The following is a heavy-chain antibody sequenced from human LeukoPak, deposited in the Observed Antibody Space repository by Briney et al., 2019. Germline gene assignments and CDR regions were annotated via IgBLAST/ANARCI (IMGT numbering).Heavy chain of an antibody. CDR2: ISGDGRST. CDR1: GFTFDDYA. D-gene: IGHD2-2*01. V-gene: IGHV3-43*02. J-gene: IGHJ4*02. Sequence: GGSLILSCAASGFTFDDYAMLWVRQPPGKGLEWVSLISGDGRSTYYADSVKGRFTISRDNSKNSLYLQMNSLRTEDTALYYCTKGRKGCSSTNCYGNFDYWGQGTLVTVSS. CDR3: TKGRKGCSSTNCYGNFDY.